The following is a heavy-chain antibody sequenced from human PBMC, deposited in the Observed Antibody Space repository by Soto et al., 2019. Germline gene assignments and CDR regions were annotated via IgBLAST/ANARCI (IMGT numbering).Heavy chain of an antibody. CDR1: GFTFSSYA. V-gene: IGHV3-23*01. CDR3: AKANTIFGVVIPFFDY. J-gene: IGHJ4*02. D-gene: IGHD3-3*01. CDR2: ISGSGGST. Sequence: EVQLLESGGGLVQPGGSLRLSCAASGFTFSSYAMSWVRQAPGKGLEWVSAISGSGGSTYYEDSVKGRFTISRDNSKNTLYLQMNSLRAEDTAVYYCAKANTIFGVVIPFFDYWGQGTLVTVSS.